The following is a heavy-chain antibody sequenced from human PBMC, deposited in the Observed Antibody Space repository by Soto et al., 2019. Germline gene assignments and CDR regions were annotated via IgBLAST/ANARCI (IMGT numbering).Heavy chain of an antibody. CDR2: MSHSGGT. CDR1: GGFVTSGSYY. Sequence: QLQLQQWGAGLLKPSETLSLTCAVYGGFVTSGSYYWSWIRQPPGKGLEWIGEMSHSGGTHFNPSLKSRVTISVDTSKNQFTLKMSSVTAADTALYYCARVERGTATTVVYAFDIWGPGTMVTVSS. V-gene: IGHV4-34*01. CDR3: ARVERGTATTVVYAFDI. J-gene: IGHJ3*02. D-gene: IGHD1-1*01.